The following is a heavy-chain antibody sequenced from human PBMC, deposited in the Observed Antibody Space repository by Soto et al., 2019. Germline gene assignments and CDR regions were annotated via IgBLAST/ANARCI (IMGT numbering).Heavy chain of an antibody. CDR2: MNEDGSEI. Sequence: EVQLVESGVALVQPGGSLRISCVGSGFNFRAYWMSWVRQAPGKGLEWVATMNEDGSEIYYVGSVKGRFAISRDNDENSRNLQMSFVSAEDTGVYFCVRDVGFDYANWGQGTLVTVSS. CDR3: VRDVGFDYAN. V-gene: IGHV3-7*01. J-gene: IGHJ4*02. D-gene: IGHD2-2*01. CDR1: GFNFRAYW.